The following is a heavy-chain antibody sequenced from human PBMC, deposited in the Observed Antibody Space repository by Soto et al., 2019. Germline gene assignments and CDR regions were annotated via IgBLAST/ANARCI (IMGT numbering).Heavy chain of an antibody. CDR3: ARGWGYDSNDYYYAY. V-gene: IGHV1-69*01. CDR1: GGTFSRHA. J-gene: IGHJ4*02. Sequence: QVQLVQSGAEVRKPGSSVKVSCKASGGTFSRHAISWVRQAPGQGLEWMGGIIPIFGTANHAQKFQGKVKIIADESTSTVYMELSSLRSEDTAMYYCARGWGYDSNDYYYAYWGQGTLVIFSS. CDR2: IIPIFGTA. D-gene: IGHD3-22*01.